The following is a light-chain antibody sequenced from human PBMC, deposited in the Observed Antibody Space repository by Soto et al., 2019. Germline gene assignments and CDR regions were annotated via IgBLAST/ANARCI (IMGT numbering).Light chain of an antibody. Sequence: DIQMTQSPSSLSASVGDRVTITCRASQSISSYLNWYQQKPGKAPKLLIYAASSLQSGVPSRFSGSGSGTDFTLTISSLQPEDFATYNCQQSYSTLPRFGQGTKVEIK. J-gene: IGKJ1*01. CDR3: QQSYSTLPR. CDR1: QSISSY. CDR2: AAS. V-gene: IGKV1-39*01.